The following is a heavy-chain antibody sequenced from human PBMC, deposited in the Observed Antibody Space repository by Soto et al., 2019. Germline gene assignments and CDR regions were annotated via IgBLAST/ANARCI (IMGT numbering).Heavy chain of an antibody. Sequence: QVQLQESGPGLVKPSETLSLTCTVSGGSISSYYWSWIRQPPGKGLEWIGYIYFSGTTNYNPSLRCRVAISVDTFKNQFSLTLSSVTAADTAVYYCARHSYCDFDVYYFDYRGQGTLVTVSS. D-gene: IGHD4-17*01. CDR2: IYFSGTT. CDR3: ARHSYCDFDVYYFDY. J-gene: IGHJ4*02. V-gene: IGHV4-59*08. CDR1: GGSISSYY.